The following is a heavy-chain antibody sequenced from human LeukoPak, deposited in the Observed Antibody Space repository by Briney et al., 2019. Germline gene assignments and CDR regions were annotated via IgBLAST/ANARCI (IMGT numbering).Heavy chain of an antibody. CDR3: ARWGYYYGSGSYYNLYYYYMDV. CDR1: GGSISSSSYY. CDR2: IYYSGST. D-gene: IGHD3-10*01. J-gene: IGHJ6*03. V-gene: IGHV4-39*07. Sequence: SETLSLTCTVSGGSISSSSYYWGWIRQPPGKGLEWIGSIYYSGSTYYNPSLKSRVTISVDTSKNQFSLKLSSVTAADTAVYYCARWGYYYGSGSYYNLYYYYMDVWGKGTTVTISS.